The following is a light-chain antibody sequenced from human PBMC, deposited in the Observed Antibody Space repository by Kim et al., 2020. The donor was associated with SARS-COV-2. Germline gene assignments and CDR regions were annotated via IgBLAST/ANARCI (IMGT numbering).Light chain of an antibody. J-gene: IGLJ2*01. CDR3: AAWDDSLNGPHVV. V-gene: IGLV1-44*01. CDR2: DNN. Sequence: QPVLTQPPSASGTPGQRVTISCSGSSSNIGSNTVNWYQQLPGTAPKLLIYDNNQRPSGVPDRFSGSKSGTSASLAISGLQSEDEADYYCAAWDDSLNGPHVVFGGGIQLTVL. CDR1: SSNIGSNT.